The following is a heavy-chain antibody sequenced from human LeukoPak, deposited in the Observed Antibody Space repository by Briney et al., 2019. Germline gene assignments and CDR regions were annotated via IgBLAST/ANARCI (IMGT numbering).Heavy chain of an antibody. J-gene: IGHJ4*02. CDR1: GFILSTHG. D-gene: IGHD1-26*01. CDR2: MWYDGSRE. Sequence: GGSLRLSGAASGFILSTHGMHWVRQAPGKGLEWVAGMWYDGSREDYADSVKGRFTISRDMSKNTLNLQMNSLRVEDTAMFYCARDLSFGSLDFRGQGTLVTVSS. V-gene: IGHV3-33*01. CDR3: ARDLSFGSLDF.